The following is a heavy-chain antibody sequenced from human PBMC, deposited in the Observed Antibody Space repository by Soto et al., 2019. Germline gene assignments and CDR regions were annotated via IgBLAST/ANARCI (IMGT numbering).Heavy chain of an antibody. CDR2: IIPIFGTA. CDR3: ARGILPGYGMDV. Sequence: SVKVSCKASGGTSSSYAISWVRHAPGPGLEWIGGIIPIFGTANYAQKFQGRVTITADESTGTAYMVLSILRSDDTAVYYCARGILPGYGMDVWGRGTTVTVSS. V-gene: IGHV1-69*13. J-gene: IGHJ6*02. CDR1: GGTSSSYA. D-gene: IGHD3-9*01.